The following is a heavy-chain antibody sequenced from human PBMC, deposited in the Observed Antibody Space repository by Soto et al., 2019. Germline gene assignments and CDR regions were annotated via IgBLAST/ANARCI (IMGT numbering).Heavy chain of an antibody. D-gene: IGHD6-19*01. CDR2: IIPIFGTA. V-gene: IGHV1-69*06. CDR1: GGTFSSYA. Sequence: SVKVSCKASGGTFSSYAISWVRQAPGQGLEWMGGIIPIFGTASYAQKFQGRVTITADKSTSTAYMELSSLRSEDTAVYYCSFEYSSGWSSGSHYYGMDVWGQGTTVTVSS. CDR3: SFEYSSGWSSGSHYYGMDV. J-gene: IGHJ6*02.